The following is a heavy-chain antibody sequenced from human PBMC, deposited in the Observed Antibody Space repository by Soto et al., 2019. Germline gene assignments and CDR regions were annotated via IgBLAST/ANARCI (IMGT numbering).Heavy chain of an antibody. J-gene: IGHJ6*02. V-gene: IGHV3-33*01. CDR3: ASEYCSGGSCDYYGMDV. Sequence: QVQLVESGGGVVQPGRSLRLSCAASGFTFSSYGMHWVRQAPGKGLVWVAVLWYDGSNKYYADSVKGRFSISRDNSKNTLYLQMNSLRAEDTAVYYCASEYCSGGSCDYYGMDVWGQGTTVTVSS. D-gene: IGHD2-15*01. CDR2: LWYDGSNK. CDR1: GFTFSSYG.